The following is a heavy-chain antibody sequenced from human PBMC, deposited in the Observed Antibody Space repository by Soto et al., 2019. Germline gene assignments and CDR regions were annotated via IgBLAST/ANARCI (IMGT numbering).Heavy chain of an antibody. CDR3: ARSSTSANYFDY. CDR1: GGSISSGGYY. D-gene: IGHD2-2*01. CDR2: IYYSGST. J-gene: IGHJ4*02. Sequence: QVQLQESGPGLVKPSQTLSLTCTVSGGSISSGGYYWSWIRQHPGKGLEWIGYIYYSGSTYYNPSLKSRVTISVDTSKNQFSPKLSSVTAADTAVYYCARSSTSANYFDYRGQGTLVTVSS. V-gene: IGHV4-31*03.